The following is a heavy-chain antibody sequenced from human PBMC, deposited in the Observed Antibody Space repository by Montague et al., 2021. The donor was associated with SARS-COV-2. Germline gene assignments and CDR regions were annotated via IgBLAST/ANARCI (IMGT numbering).Heavy chain of an antibody. V-gene: IGHV3-21*01. D-gene: IGHD4-11*01. Sequence: SLRLSCAASGFTFSSYSMNWVHQAPGKGLEWVSSISGSSSYIYYADSVXGLFTISRDNAKNSLYLQMNSLRAEDTAVYYCASELHPNYYYGMDVWGQGTTVTVSS. CDR1: GFTFSSYS. CDR2: ISGSSSYI. J-gene: IGHJ6*02. CDR3: ASELHPNYYYGMDV.